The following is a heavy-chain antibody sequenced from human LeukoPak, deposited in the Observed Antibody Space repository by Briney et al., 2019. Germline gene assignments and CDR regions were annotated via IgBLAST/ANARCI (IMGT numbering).Heavy chain of an antibody. V-gene: IGHV3-23*01. CDR3: AKWGDYDILTGYYDSDY. J-gene: IGHJ4*01. Sequence: GGSLRLSCAASRLILSNYPMSSVRGAPGKGVEWVQPFGGRDGHTCCAASVKGRFTVSRDDPKNTLYLQMNTQRVEHTAVYYCAKWGDYDILTGYYDSDYWGHGTLVTVSS. CDR1: RLILSNYP. CDR2: FGGRDGHT. D-gene: IGHD3-9*01.